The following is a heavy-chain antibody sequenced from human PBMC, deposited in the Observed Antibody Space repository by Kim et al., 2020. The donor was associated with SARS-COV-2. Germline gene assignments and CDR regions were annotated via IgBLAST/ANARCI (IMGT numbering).Heavy chain of an antibody. J-gene: IGHJ6*02. D-gene: IGHD2-15*01. CDR2: VYYSGST. V-gene: IGHV4-59*01. CDR1: GGSISSFY. Sequence: SETLSLTCTASGGSISSFYWSWIRQPPGKGLEWIGNVYYSGSTNCNPSLKSRVTISVDTSKNHFSLNVSSVNAADTAVYYCARGWGSGGSEYYYSMDVWGQGTTVTVSS. CDR3: ARGWGSGGSEYYYSMDV.